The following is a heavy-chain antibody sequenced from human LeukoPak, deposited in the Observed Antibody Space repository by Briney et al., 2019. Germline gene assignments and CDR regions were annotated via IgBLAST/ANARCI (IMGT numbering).Heavy chain of an antibody. D-gene: IGHD3-22*01. CDR3: ARGNYYDSSGYYSSFHY. J-gene: IGHJ4*02. CDR1: GFTFSTYG. Sequence: SGRSLSLSCAASGFTFSTYGMHWVRQAPGKGLEWVAVISYDGSNKYYADSVKGRFTISRDNSKNTLYLQMNSLRAEDTAVYYCARGNYYDSSGYYSSFHYWGQGTLVTVSS. CDR2: ISYDGSNK. V-gene: IGHV3-30*19.